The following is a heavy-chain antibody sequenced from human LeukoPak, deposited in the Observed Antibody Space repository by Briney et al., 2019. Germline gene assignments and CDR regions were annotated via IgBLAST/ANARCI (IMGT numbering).Heavy chain of an antibody. CDR1: GYTFTGYY. Sequence: ASLKVSCKASGYTFTGYYMHWVRQAPRQGLEWMGWINPNSGGTNYAQKFQGRVTMTRDTSISTAYMELSRLRSDDTAVYYCAFTYGSGSYYYYYYYGMDVWGQGTTVTVSS. V-gene: IGHV1-2*02. J-gene: IGHJ6*02. CDR3: AFTYGSGSYYYYYYYGMDV. D-gene: IGHD3-10*01. CDR2: INPNSGGT.